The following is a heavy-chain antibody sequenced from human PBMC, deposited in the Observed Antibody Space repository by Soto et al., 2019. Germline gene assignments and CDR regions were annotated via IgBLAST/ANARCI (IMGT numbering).Heavy chain of an antibody. Sequence: ASVKVSCKASGYTFTSYYMHWVRQAPGQGLEWMGIINPSGGSTSYAQKFQGRVTMTRDTSTSTVYMELSSLRSEDTAVYFCARANCVRCPFDLWGQGTLVTVSS. CDR1: GYTFTSYY. CDR2: INPSGGST. V-gene: IGHV1-46*01. J-gene: IGHJ4*02. D-gene: IGHD1-1*01. CDR3: ARANCVRCPFDL.